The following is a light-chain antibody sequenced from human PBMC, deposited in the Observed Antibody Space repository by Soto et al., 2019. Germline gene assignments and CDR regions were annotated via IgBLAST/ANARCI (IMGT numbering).Light chain of an antibody. V-gene: IGKV3D-15*01. CDR1: PSLTSY. CDR2: GAF. CDR3: QQYNNWPLT. Sequence: ETVLTQSPTTLSLPPGATATLSRRASPSLTSYLAWYQQKPGQAPRLVIYGAFNRATGIPDRFSGSGSGTDFTLTISSLQSEDFAVYYCQQYNNWPLTFGQGTRLEIK. J-gene: IGKJ5*01.